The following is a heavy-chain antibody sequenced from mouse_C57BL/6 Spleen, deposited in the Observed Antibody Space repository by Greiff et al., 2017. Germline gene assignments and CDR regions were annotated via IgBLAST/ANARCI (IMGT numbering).Heavy chain of an antibody. D-gene: IGHD2-5*01. Sequence: QVQLQQPGAELVKPGASVTLSCKASGYTFTSYWMHWVKQRPGQGLEWIGMIHPNSGSTNYNEKFKSKATLTVDKSSSTAYMQLSSLTSEDSAVXYCARGRSNYEDYFDYWGTGTTLTVSS. CDR2: IHPNSGST. CDR3: ARGRSNYEDYFDY. V-gene: IGHV1-64*01. CDR1: GYTFTSYW. J-gene: IGHJ2*01.